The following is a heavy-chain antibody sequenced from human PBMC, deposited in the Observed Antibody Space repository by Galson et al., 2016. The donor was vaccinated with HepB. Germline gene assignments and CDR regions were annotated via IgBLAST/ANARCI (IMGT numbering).Heavy chain of an antibody. Sequence: SVKVSCKASGYTFSSYGVTWVRQAPGQGLELVGWTSTYNRNTNYAQNFHGRVTMTTDTSTRTVYMDLRSLSSDDTAVYYCARVDHSSSRPFASWGQGTLVPVSS. CDR2: TSTYNRNT. V-gene: IGHV1-18*01. CDR1: GYTFSSYG. J-gene: IGHJ5*02. D-gene: IGHD6-13*01. CDR3: ARVDHSSSRPFAS.